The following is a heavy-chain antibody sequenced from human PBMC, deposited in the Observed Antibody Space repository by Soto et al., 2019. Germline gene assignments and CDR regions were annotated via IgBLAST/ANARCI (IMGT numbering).Heavy chain of an antibody. Sequence: GGSLRLSCAPSGFTFTNYWMSWVRQAPGKGLEWVANIKQDGSEEYYVDSVKGRFTISRDNAKNSLYLQMNSLRAEDTAVYYCARAPEKLTGSDYWGQGVLVTVSS. CDR3: ARAPEKLTGSDY. J-gene: IGHJ4*02. CDR2: IKQDGSEE. CDR1: GFTFTNYW. D-gene: IGHD7-27*01. V-gene: IGHV3-7*03.